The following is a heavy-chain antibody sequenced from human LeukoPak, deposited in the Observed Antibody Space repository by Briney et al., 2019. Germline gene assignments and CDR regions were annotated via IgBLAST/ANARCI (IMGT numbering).Heavy chain of an antibody. CDR1: GGSISSSSYY. Sequence: PSETLSLTCTISGGSISSSSYYWGWIRQPPGKGLEWIGSIYYSGSTYYNPSLKSRVTISVDTSKNQFSLKLSSVTAADTAVYYCARSGEYQPGPGYYYYYMDVWGKGTTVTVSS. J-gene: IGHJ6*03. D-gene: IGHD2-2*01. CDR2: IYYSGST. CDR3: ARSGEYQPGPGYYYYYMDV. V-gene: IGHV4-39*07.